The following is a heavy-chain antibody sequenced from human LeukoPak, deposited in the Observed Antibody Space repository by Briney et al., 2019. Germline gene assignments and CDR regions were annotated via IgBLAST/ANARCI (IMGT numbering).Heavy chain of an antibody. CDR1: GFTFSNFG. CDR2: IRYDGSNK. V-gene: IGHV3-30*02. D-gene: IGHD1-7*01. J-gene: IGHJ6*02. CDR3: ARVGCWNSLGYYYGMDV. Sequence: GGSLRLSCAVSGFTFSNFGMYWVRQAPGKGLEWVSIIRYDGSNKYYADSVEGRFTISRDNSKNTLYLQMNSLRAEDTAVYYCARVGCWNSLGYYYGMDVWGQGTTVTVSS.